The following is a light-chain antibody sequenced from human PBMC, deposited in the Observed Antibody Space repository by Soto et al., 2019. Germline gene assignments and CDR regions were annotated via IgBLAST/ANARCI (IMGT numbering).Light chain of an antibody. Sequence: SLLTQSPFTRSLSPGEGSTLSCRASLTISSSYLAWYQQKPGLAPRLLIYGTSSRAPGIPDRFSGTGFGKELTITISRMEPEDFEVYFCKQYGKSNLNFGGGKKVDIK. J-gene: IGKJ4*01. CDR2: GTS. CDR3: KQYGKSNLN. V-gene: IGKV3-20*01. CDR1: LTISSSY.